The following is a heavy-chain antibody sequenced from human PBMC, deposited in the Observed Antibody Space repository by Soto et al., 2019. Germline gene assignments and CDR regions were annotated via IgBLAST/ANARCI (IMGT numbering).Heavy chain of an antibody. CDR2: IYHSGST. J-gene: IGHJ5*02. Sequence: SETLSLTCGVSGGAISSSNWWSWVRQPPGKGLEWIGEIYHSGSTNYNPSLKSRVTISVDKSKNQFSLKLSSVTAADTGVYYCAREARGYDILTGYISWFDPCGQGTLVTVSS. CDR1: GGAISSSNW. V-gene: IGHV4-4*02. D-gene: IGHD3-9*01. CDR3: AREARGYDILTGYISWFDP.